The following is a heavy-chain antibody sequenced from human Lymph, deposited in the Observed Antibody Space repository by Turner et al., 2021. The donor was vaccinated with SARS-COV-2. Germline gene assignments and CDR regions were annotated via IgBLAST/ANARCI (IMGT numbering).Heavy chain of an antibody. Sequence: QVQLVESGGGVVQPGRSLSLSCAASGFTFSNYGIHWVRQAPGKGLEWVAGIWYDGSNKYYADSVKGRFTISRDNAKNTLYLQMNSLRAEDTAVYYCAREGYFYDTSRAFDIWGQGTMVTVSS. D-gene: IGHD3-22*01. CDR2: IWYDGSNK. CDR1: GFTFSNYG. CDR3: AREGYFYDTSRAFDI. J-gene: IGHJ3*02. V-gene: IGHV3-33*01.